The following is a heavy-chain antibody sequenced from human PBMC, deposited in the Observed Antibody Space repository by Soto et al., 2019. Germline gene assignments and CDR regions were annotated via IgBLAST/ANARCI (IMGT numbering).Heavy chain of an antibody. Sequence: EVQLVESGGGLVQPGGSLRLSCAASGFTFSTYFMSWVRQAPGKRLEWVANIKSDGSERYYVDSMEGRFTISRDNAKNSLYLQMNSLRAEDTAVYYCVRDYYYYVDVWGKGTTVTVSS. CDR2: IKSDGSER. J-gene: IGHJ6*03. CDR3: VRDYYYYVDV. V-gene: IGHV3-7*01. CDR1: GFTFSTYF.